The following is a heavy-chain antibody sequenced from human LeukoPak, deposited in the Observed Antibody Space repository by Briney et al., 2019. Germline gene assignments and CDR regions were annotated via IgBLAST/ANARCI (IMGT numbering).Heavy chain of an antibody. Sequence: SVKVSCKASGGTFSSYAISWVRQAPGQGLEWMGRIIPIFGIANYAQKFQGRVTITADKSTSTAYMELSSLRSEDTAVYYCARENGGGYYSGYFDYWGQGTLVTVSS. V-gene: IGHV1-69*04. CDR1: GGTFSSYA. CDR2: IIPIFGIA. D-gene: IGHD3-22*01. CDR3: ARENGGGYYSGYFDY. J-gene: IGHJ4*02.